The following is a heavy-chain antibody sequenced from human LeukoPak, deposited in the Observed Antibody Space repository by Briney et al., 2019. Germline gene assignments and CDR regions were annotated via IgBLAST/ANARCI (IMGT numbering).Heavy chain of an antibody. J-gene: IGHJ4*02. V-gene: IGHV3-21*01. Sequence: PGGSLRLSCAASGFTFSSYSMNWVRQAPGKGLEWVSSISSSSSYIYYADSVKGRFTISRDNAKNSLYLQMNSLRAGDTAVYYCARDLGIAVAGTDFADYWGQGTLVTVSS. CDR3: ARDLGIAVAGTDFADY. D-gene: IGHD6-19*01. CDR2: ISSSSSYI. CDR1: GFTFSSYS.